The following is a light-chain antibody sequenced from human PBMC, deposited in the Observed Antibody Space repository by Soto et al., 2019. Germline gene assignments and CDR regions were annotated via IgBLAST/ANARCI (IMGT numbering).Light chain of an antibody. J-gene: IGLJ2*01. CDR1: SSDIGGSYNY. Sequence: QSALTQPASVSGSPGQSITISCTGTSSDIGGSYNYVSWYQQHPGKAPKLMIYGVSNRPSGVSNRFSGSKSGNTASLTISGLQAEDEADYYCSSYTSSSVLEVFGGGTKLTVL. CDR3: SSYTSSSVLEV. CDR2: GVS. V-gene: IGLV2-14*01.